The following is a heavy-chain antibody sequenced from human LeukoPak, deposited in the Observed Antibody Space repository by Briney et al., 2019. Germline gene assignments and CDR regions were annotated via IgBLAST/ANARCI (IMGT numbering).Heavy chain of an antibody. Sequence: PGGSLRLSCAASGFALSNFAMSWVRQAPGKGLEWVSGISGSGVTTYYGDSVRGRFTISRDYSKNTVYLQMNSLRAEDTAVYYCAKGWSYFGSGSYYPTYFDYWGQGTLVTVSS. CDR1: GFALSNFA. V-gene: IGHV3-23*01. J-gene: IGHJ4*02. CDR3: AKGWSYFGSGSYYPTYFDY. D-gene: IGHD3-10*01. CDR2: ISGSGVTT.